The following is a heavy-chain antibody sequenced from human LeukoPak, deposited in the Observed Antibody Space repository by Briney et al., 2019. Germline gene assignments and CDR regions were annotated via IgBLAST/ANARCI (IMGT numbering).Heavy chain of an antibody. CDR2: ISSGSSYI. J-gene: IGHJ4*02. V-gene: IGHV3-21*01. CDR3: ARDMDPRSSAHFDY. D-gene: IGHD2-2*01. Sequence: PGGSLRLSCAASGFTFSTYSMNWVRQAPGKGLEWVSSISSGSSYIYYADSVKGRFTISRDNAKNSLYLQMNSLRAEDTAVYYCARDMDPRSSAHFDYWGQGTLVTVSS. CDR1: GFTFSTYS.